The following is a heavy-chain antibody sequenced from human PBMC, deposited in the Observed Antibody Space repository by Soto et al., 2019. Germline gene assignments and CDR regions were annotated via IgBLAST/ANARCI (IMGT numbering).Heavy chain of an antibody. V-gene: IGHV2-5*01. CDR3: AHRIKAGEAVGSPIFDF. CDR1: GFSLSTRGGG. CDR2: LYWSDTK. J-gene: IGHJ4*02. D-gene: IGHD6-13*01. Sequence: QITLKESGPTLVKPTQTLTLTCTFSGFSLSTRGGGVGWIRQPPGKALEWLALLYWSDTKYSSPSLKSRLTITKDTSKNQVVLTMTDVDPVDTGTYYCAHRIKAGEAVGSPIFDFWGQGALVTVSS.